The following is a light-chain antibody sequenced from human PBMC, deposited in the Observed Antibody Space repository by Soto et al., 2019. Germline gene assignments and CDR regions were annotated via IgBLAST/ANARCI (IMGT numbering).Light chain of an antibody. Sequence: EIVLTQSPGTLSLFPGERATLSCRASQSISSNYLAWYQHKPGQAPRVLIYSASNRATGIPARFSGSGSGTDFTLTISSLEPEDFAVYYCQQRTNWPPTFGGGTKVEMK. V-gene: IGKV3-11*01. CDR1: QSISSNY. CDR2: SAS. J-gene: IGKJ4*01. CDR3: QQRTNWPPT.